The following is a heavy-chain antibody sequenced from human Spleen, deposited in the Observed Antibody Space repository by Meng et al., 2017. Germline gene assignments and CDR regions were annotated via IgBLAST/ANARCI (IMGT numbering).Heavy chain of an antibody. CDR3: SGHVDY. Sequence: EVQLVESGGGFVNPGGSLRLSCAASGFTFSNAWMTWVRQAPGKGLEWIGRMKSNVDGGTVDYAAAVKGRFFISRDDSENTFYLQMNSLKTEDTAVYYCSGHVDYWGHGTLVTVSS. CDR2: MKSNVDGGTV. V-gene: IGHV3-15*01. CDR1: GFTFSNAW. J-gene: IGHJ4*01.